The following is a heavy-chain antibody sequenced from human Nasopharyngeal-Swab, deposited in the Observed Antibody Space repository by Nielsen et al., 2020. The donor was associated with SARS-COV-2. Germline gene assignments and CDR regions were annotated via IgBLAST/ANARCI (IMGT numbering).Heavy chain of an antibody. CDR3: ARDWRQLVSYYFHY. V-gene: IGHV3-30-3*01. CDR1: GFTFSSYA. J-gene: IGHJ4*02. CDR2: ISYDGSNK. D-gene: IGHD6-13*01. Sequence: GESMKISCAASGFTFSSYAMHWVRPAPGKGVEWVAVISYDGSNKYYADSVKGRFTISRDNSKNTLYLQMNSLRAEDTAVYYCARDWRQLVSYYFHYWGQGTLVTVSS.